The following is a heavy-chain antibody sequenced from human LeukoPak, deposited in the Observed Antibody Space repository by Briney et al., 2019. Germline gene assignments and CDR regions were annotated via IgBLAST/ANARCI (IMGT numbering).Heavy chain of an antibody. V-gene: IGHV4-39*01. Sequence: SETLSLTCTVSGASLTSSASSGYSCGWIRQPPGKGLEWIGSMSHSGSTYYNPSLKSRVTISVDTSRNQFSLKLSSVTAADTAVYYCARGGSIAAGTFWGQGTLVTVSS. CDR3: ARGGSIAAGTF. D-gene: IGHD6-13*01. J-gene: IGHJ4*02. CDR1: GASLTSSASSGYS. CDR2: MSHSGST.